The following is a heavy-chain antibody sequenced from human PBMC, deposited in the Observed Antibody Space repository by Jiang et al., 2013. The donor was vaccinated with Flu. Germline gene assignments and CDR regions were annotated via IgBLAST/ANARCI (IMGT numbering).Heavy chain of an antibody. V-gene: IGHV6-1*01. CDR2: TYYRSQWFR. CDR1: GDTVSNDGAA. Sequence: VISGDTVSNDGAAWNWIRQSPSRGLEWLGRTYYRSQWFRDYALSVRSRIDIDPDASKNQFSLQLNSVTPEDTAVYYCTRNRYNGPGTYPYYGMDVWGQGTTVTVSS. CDR3: TRNRYNGPGTYPYYGMDV. D-gene: IGHD3-10*01. J-gene: IGHJ6*02.